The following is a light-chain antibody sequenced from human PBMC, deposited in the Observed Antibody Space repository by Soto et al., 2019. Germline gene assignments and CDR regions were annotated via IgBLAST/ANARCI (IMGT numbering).Light chain of an antibody. CDR2: DNN. Sequence: QSALPQPPSVSAAPGQKVTISCSGSSSNIGNNYVSWYQQLPGTAPKLLIYDNNKRPSGIPDRFSGSKPGTSATLGITGLQTGDEADYYCGTWDSSLSAYVFGTGTKVPS. CDR1: SSNIGNNY. J-gene: IGLJ1*01. V-gene: IGLV1-51*01. CDR3: GTWDSSLSAYV.